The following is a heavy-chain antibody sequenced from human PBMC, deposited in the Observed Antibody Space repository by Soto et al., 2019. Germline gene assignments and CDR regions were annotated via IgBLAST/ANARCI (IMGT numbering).Heavy chain of an antibody. CDR2: IIPLFGIL. Sequence: QVQLVQSGAEVKKPGSSVNVSCKASGGTFSNHLISWVRQAPGQGLEWMGTIIPLFGILNYAQKLQGRVTISADKSTSTAYMEPSSLRSDDTAVYYCASGSLYGSGSYPVDYWGQGTLVTVSS. CDR3: ASGSLYGSGSYPVDY. V-gene: IGHV1-69*02. D-gene: IGHD3-10*01. CDR1: GGTFSNHL. J-gene: IGHJ4*01.